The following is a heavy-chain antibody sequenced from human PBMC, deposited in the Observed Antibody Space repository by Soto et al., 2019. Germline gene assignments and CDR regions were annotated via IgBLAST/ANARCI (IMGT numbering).Heavy chain of an antibody. CDR1: GVTLSTYG. CDR2: ISGTT. CDR3: VKEVLDGARNHWFDP. D-gene: IGHD2-8*01. J-gene: IGHJ5*02. Sequence: GGSLKLTCAASGVTLSTYGMSWLRQAPGKGLEWVSAISGTTYYADSVKGRFTIFRDNSKNTLYLQMNSLRAEDTAVYYCVKEVLDGARNHWFDPWGQGSLVTLSP. V-gene: IGHV3-23*01.